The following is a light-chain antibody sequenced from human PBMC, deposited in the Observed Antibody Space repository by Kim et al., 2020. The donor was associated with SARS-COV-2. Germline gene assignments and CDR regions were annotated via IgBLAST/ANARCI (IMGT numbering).Light chain of an antibody. CDR2: GAA. V-gene: IGKV3-20*01. Sequence: PGERATLSGRASQSVTSTSLAWYQTNTGQAPRLLIFGAATRASGIPDRFTGSGSGTDFTLTISRLEPEDFAVYSCQYYGSSVWTFGQGTKVDIK. CDR1: QSVTSTS. J-gene: IGKJ1*01. CDR3: QYYGSSVWT.